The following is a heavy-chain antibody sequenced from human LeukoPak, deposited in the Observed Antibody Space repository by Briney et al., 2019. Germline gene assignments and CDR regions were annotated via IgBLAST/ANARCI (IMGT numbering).Heavy chain of an antibody. D-gene: IGHD5-18*01. CDR3: ARDGDSYGYGIDY. V-gene: IGHV3-48*03. J-gene: IGHJ4*02. CDR1: GFTFSIYE. Sequence: GGPLRLSCSASGFTFSIYEMNWVRQAPGKGLERVSYISSSGSTIYYADSVKGRFTISRDNAKNSLYLQMNSLRGEDTAIYYCARDGDSYGYGIDYWGQGTLVTVSP. CDR2: ISSSGSTI.